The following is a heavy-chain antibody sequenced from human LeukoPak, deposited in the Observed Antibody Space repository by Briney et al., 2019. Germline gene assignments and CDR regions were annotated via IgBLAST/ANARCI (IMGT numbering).Heavy chain of an antibody. CDR1: GFTFSSYG. CDR3: AKDDCSSTSCPGFDY. V-gene: IGHV3-30*02. D-gene: IGHD2-2*01. CDR2: IRYDGSNK. J-gene: IGHJ4*02. Sequence: GGSLRLSCAASGFTFSSYGMHWVRQAPGKGLEWVAFIRYDGSNKYYADSVKGRFTISRDNSKNTLYLQMNSLRAEDTAVYYCAKDDCSSTSCPGFDYWGQGTLVTVSS.